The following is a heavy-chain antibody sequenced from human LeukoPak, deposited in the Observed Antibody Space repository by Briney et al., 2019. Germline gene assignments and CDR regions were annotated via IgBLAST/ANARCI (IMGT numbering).Heavy chain of an antibody. D-gene: IGHD3/OR15-3a*01. CDR2: ISYDGSNK. V-gene: IGHV3-30*03. Sequence: GRSLRLSCAASGFTFSSYGMHWVRQAPGKGLEWVAVISYDGSNKYYADSVKGRFTISRDNSKSTLYLQMNSLRAEDTAVYYCARVAFGLYVMDVWGQGTTVTVSS. J-gene: IGHJ6*02. CDR1: GFTFSSYG. CDR3: ARVAFGLYVMDV.